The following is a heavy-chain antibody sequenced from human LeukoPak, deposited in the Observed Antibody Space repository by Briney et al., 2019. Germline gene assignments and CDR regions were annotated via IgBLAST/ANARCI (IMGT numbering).Heavy chain of an antibody. CDR2: ISAYNGNT. J-gene: IGHJ5*02. CDR3: AKAISHVLRYFDWLLRLNNWFDP. V-gene: IGHV1-18*01. Sequence: ASVKVSCKASGYTFTNYGISWVRQAPGQGLEWMGWISAYNGNTNYAQKLQGRVTMTADTSTSTAYMELRSLRAEDTAVYYCAKAISHVLRYFDWLLRLNNWFDPWGQGTLVTVSS. D-gene: IGHD3-9*01. CDR1: GYTFTNYG.